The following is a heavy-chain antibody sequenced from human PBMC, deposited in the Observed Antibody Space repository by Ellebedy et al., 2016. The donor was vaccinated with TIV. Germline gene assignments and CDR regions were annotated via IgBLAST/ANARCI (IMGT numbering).Heavy chain of an antibody. V-gene: IGHV3-30*03. CDR1: GFTFSSYG. J-gene: IGHJ4*02. CDR3: ARDRTVAVTFFGDY. Sequence: LSLTCAASGFTFSSYGMHWVRQAPGKGLEWVAVISYDGSNKYYADSVKGRFTISRDNSKNTLYLQMNSLRAEDTAVYYCARDRTVAVTFFGDYWGQGTLVTVSS. D-gene: IGHD3-3*01. CDR2: ISYDGSNK.